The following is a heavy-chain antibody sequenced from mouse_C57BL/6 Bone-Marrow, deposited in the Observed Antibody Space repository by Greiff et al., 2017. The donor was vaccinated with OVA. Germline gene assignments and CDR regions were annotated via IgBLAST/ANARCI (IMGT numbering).Heavy chain of an antibody. Sequence: EVKLQESGAELVRPGASVKLSCTASGFNIKDDYMYWVKQSPEQGLEWIGWIDPENGDTEYASKFQGTATISADTSSNTSYLQLSSLTSEDTAVYYCTAYDPRDYWGQGTTLTVSS. CDR1: GFNIKDDY. J-gene: IGHJ2*01. D-gene: IGHD6-5*01. V-gene: IGHV14-4*01. CDR2: IDPENGDT. CDR3: TAYDPRDY.